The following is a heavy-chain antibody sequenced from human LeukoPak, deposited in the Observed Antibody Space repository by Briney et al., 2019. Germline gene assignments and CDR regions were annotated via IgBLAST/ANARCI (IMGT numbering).Heavy chain of an antibody. CDR1: GGSISSSNW. V-gene: IGHV4-28*06. CDR2: IYYSGTT. CDR3: ARKLASVGYFDY. Sequence: PSETLSLTCAVSGGSISSSNWWGWIRQPPGKGLEWIGYIYYSGTTNYNPSLKSRVTMSVDTSKNHFSLKLSSVTALDTAVYYCARKLASVGYFDYWGQGTLVTVSS. J-gene: IGHJ4*02. D-gene: IGHD3-10*01.